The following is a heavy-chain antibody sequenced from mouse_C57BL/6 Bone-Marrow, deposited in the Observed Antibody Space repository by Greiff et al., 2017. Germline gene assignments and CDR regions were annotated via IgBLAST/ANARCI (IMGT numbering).Heavy chain of an antibody. CDR1: GFTFSSYG. J-gene: IGHJ2*01. D-gene: IGHD2-13*01. V-gene: IGHV5-6*01. CDR3: ARQRTDYYFDY. CDR2: ISSGGSYT. Sequence: EVQVVESGGDLVKPGGSLKLSCAASGFTFSSYGMSWVRQTPDKRLEWVATISSGGSYTYYPDSVKGRFTISRDNAKNTLYLQMSSLKSEDTAMYYCARQRTDYYFDYWGQGTTLTVSS.